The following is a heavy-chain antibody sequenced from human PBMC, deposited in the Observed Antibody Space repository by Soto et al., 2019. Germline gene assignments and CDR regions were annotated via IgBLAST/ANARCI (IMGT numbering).Heavy chain of an antibody. CDR2: ISANNGDT. D-gene: IGHD3-10*01. CDR1: GYTFTNHG. J-gene: IGHJ6*03. Sequence: QVPLVQSGAEVKKPGASVQVSCKASGYTFTNHGISWVRQAPGQGLEWLGWISANNGDTNYAQKFQGRVTVTTDTSTSTGYMELRSLRSEDTAVYYCARMVRGSNIDDYHYMDVWGKGTTVTVSS. CDR3: ARMVRGSNIDDYHYMDV. V-gene: IGHV1-18*01.